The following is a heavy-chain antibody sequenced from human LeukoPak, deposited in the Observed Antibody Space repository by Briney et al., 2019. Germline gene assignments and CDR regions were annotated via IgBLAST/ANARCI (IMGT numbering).Heavy chain of an antibody. CDR3: AKDNSGFLFFWDY. CDR2: ISGSGDST. J-gene: IGHJ4*02. D-gene: IGHD5-12*01. CDR1: GFTFSRYA. Sequence: GGSLRLSCAASGFTFSRYAMSWVRQAPGNGLEWVSGISGSGDSTYYADSVEGRFTISRDNSKNTLYLQMNSLRAEDTAVYYCAKDNSGFLFFWDYWGQGTLVTVSS. V-gene: IGHV3-23*01.